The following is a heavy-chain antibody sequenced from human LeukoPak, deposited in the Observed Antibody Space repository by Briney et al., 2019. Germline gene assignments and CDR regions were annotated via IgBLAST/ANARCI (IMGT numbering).Heavy chain of an antibody. CDR2: ISSAGDP. Sequence: GGSLRLSCVASGFTFSNYDMHWVRQPTGKGLEWVSAISSAGDPYYPGSVEGRFTLSRENAKNSLYLQMNSLRARDTAIYYCARGAAKWGSYWYFDLWGRGTLVTVSS. CDR3: ARGAAKWGSYWYFDL. V-gene: IGHV3-13*05. CDR1: GFTFSNYD. J-gene: IGHJ2*01. D-gene: IGHD1-26*01.